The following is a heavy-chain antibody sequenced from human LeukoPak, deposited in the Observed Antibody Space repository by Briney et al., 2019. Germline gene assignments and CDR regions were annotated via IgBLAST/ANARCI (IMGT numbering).Heavy chain of an antibody. CDR1: GFTFRSYA. D-gene: IGHD2-2*01. J-gene: IGHJ4*02. CDR2: ISGSGAST. Sequence: GGSLRLSCVASGFTFRSYAMSWVRQAPGKGLEWVSTISGSGASTYYADSVKGRFTISRDNSKNTLYLQMNSLRAEDTALYYCAKDPVVPAAFAYYFDYWGQGTLVTVSS. CDR3: AKDPVVPAAFAYYFDY. V-gene: IGHV3-23*01.